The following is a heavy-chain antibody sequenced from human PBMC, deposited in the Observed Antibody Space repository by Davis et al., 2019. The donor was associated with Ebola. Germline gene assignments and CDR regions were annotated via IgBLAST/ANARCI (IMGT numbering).Heavy chain of an antibody. V-gene: IGHV1-69*13. J-gene: IGHJ5*02. Sequence: SVKVSCKASGGTFSSYAISWVRQAPGQGLEWMGGIIPIFGTANYAQKFQGRVTITADESTSTAYMELSSLRSEDTAVYYCARDRGRPITMVRDTRRSWFDPWGQGTLVTVSS. CDR3: ARDRGRPITMVRDTRRSWFDP. D-gene: IGHD3-10*01. CDR1: GGTFSSYA. CDR2: IIPIFGTA.